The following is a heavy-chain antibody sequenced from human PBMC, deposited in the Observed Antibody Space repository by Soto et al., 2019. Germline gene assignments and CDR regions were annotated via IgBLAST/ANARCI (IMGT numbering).Heavy chain of an antibody. CDR2: ISSNSAYI. Sequence: GGSLRLSCAASGFTFRSFTMNWVRQAPGKGLEWVSTISSNSAYIYYTDALRGRFTFSRDNAKNSLHLQMNSLRAEDTAVYYCTRDASRDSSARGWFDPWGPGTLVTAPQ. CDR1: GFTFRSFT. J-gene: IGHJ5*02. D-gene: IGHD6-13*01. CDR3: TRDASRDSSARGWFDP. V-gene: IGHV3-21*01.